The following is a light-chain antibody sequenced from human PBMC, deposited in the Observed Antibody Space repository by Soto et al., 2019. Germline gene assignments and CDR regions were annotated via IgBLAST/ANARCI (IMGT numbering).Light chain of an antibody. CDR2: RAS. V-gene: IGKV3-20*01. CDR3: QQYESSPLT. CDR1: QSVSSSF. J-gene: IGKJ4*01. Sequence: EIVLMQSPDTLSLSPGERATLSCRASQSVSSSFLAWYQQKPGQAPRLLIYRASSRATGIPDRFTGSGSGTDFTLTISRLEPEDFAVYYCQQYESSPLTFGGGTKVEIK.